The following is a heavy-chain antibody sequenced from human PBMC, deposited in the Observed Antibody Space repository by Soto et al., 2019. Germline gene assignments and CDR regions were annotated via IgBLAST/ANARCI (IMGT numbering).Heavy chain of an antibody. V-gene: IGHV3-74*01. J-gene: IGHJ4*02. CDR1: GFTFSSYW. Sequence: EVQLVESGGGLVQPGGSLRLSCAASGFTFSSYWTHWVRQAPGKGLVWVSRINSDGSSTFYADSVKGRFTISRDNAKNTVYLQMNSLRAEDPAVYYCASHLYCSGGSCFDYWGQGTLVTVSS. CDR3: ASHLYCSGGSCFDY. CDR2: INSDGSST. D-gene: IGHD2-15*01.